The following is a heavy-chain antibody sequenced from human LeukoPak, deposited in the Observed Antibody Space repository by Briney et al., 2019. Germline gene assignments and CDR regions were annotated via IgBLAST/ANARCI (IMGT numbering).Heavy chain of an antibody. CDR2: IYHSGST. CDR3: ASHFTYYYDSSGYYYRNSDAFDI. V-gene: IGHV4-30-2*01. CDR1: GGSISSGGYS. D-gene: IGHD3-22*01. Sequence: PSETLSLTCAVSGGSISSGGYSWSWIRQPPGKGLEWIGYIYHSGSTYYNPSLKSRVTISVDRSKNQLSLKLSSVTAADTAVYYCASHFTYYYDSSGYYYRNSDAFDIWGQGTMVTVSS. J-gene: IGHJ3*02.